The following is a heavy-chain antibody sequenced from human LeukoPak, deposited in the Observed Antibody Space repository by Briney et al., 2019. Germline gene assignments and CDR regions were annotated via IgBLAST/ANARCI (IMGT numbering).Heavy chain of an antibody. D-gene: IGHD2-2*02. J-gene: IGHJ6*04. CDR3: ATPGPSRGLGYCSRTSCYNV. V-gene: IGHV1-69-2*01. Sequence: ATVKISCEVSGYTFTDYYMHWVQQAPGKGLEWMGLVDPEDGETIYAEKFQGRVTITADTSTDTVYMELSSLRSEDTAVYYCATPGPSRGLGYCSRTSCYNVWGKGTTVTVSS. CDR1: GYTFTDYY. CDR2: VDPEDGET.